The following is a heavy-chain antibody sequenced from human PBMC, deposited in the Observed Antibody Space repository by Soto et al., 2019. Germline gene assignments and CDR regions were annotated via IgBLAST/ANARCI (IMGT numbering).Heavy chain of an antibody. V-gene: IGHV1-69*01. Sequence: QVQLVQSGAEVKKPGSSVKVSCKASGDTFNSYAFSWVRQAPGQGLEWMGGIIPIFHTAKYAQKFQGRVTVTADVSTSTAYMELSGLRSDDTAVYYGARGPTMVSHNWYFDLWGHGTLVTVSS. CDR1: GDTFNSYA. J-gene: IGHJ2*01. D-gene: IGHD2-8*01. CDR3: ARGPTMVSHNWYFDL. CDR2: IIPIFHTA.